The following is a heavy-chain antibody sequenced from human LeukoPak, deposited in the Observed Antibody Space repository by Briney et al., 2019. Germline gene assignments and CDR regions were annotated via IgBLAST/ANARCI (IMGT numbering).Heavy chain of an antibody. CDR1: GFTVSSKY. CDR2: IYSGGDT. Sequence: GGSLRLSCAASGFTVSSKYMSWVRQAPGKGLEGVSVIYSGGDTHYADSVKGGFTISRDNSKNTLYLQMNSLRAEDTAVYYCARALNALVLDYWGQGTLVTVSS. V-gene: IGHV3-53*01. CDR3: ARALNALVLDY. D-gene: IGHD6-6*01. J-gene: IGHJ4*02.